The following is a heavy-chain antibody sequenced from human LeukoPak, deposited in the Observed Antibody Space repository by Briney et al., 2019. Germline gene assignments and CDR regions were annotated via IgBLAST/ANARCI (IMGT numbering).Heavy chain of an antibody. D-gene: IGHD1-7*01. Sequence: SETLSLTCAVYGGSFSGYYWSWIRQPPGKGLEWIGEINHSGSTNYNPSLKSRVTISVDTSKNQFSLKLGSVTAADTAVYYCARGSWYNWNYGLDYWGQGTLVTVSS. CDR3: ARGSWYNWNYGLDY. CDR1: GGSFSGYY. V-gene: IGHV4-34*01. CDR2: INHSGST. J-gene: IGHJ4*02.